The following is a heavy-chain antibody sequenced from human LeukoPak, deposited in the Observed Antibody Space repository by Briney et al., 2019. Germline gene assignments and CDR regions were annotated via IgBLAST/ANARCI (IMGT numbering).Heavy chain of an antibody. CDR1: GFTFSSYG. CDR3: AREGFYYYGMDV. CDR2: ISSSSSYI. Sequence: GGSLRLSCAASGFTFSSYGMNWVRQAPGKGLEWVSSISSSSSYIYYADSVKGRFTISRDNAKNSLYLQMNSLRAEDTAVYYCAREGFYYYGMDVWGQGTTVTVSS. J-gene: IGHJ6*02. V-gene: IGHV3-21*01.